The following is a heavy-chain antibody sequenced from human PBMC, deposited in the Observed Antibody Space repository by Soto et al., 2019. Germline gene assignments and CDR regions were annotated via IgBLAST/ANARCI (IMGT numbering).Heavy chain of an antibody. CDR3: AKFGMATTKRSPPYYIDY. D-gene: IGHD1-1*01. V-gene: IGHV3-23*01. CDR2: ISGSGGGT. Sequence: PRGSLRVSCPASGFTFSSYAMSWVRQAPGKGLEWVSSISGSGGGTYYADSVKGRFTFSRDNSKNTLYLQMNSLRAEDTAVYYCAKFGMATTKRSPPYYIDYWGHGALVTVSS. CDR1: GFTFSSYA. J-gene: IGHJ4*01.